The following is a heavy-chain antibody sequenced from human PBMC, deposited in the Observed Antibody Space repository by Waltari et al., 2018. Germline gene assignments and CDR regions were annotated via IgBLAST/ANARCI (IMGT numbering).Heavy chain of an antibody. D-gene: IGHD5-12*01. Sequence: QAQLVQSGAEVKKPGASVKVSCQSSGYTFTHHHQHWVRRAPGQGPGWRGWIDPRNGDATNARNFQDKVTMTRDTSISTAYMDVSSLGSDGAAIYYCARTGYKKPHYFDFWGQGTLVTVSS. CDR3: ARTGYKKPHYFDF. V-gene: IGHV1-2*02. CDR2: IDPRNGDA. J-gene: IGHJ4*02. CDR1: GYTFTHHH.